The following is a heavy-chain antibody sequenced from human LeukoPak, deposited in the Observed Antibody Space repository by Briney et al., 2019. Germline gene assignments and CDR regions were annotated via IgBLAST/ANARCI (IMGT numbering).Heavy chain of an antibody. Sequence: ASVKVSCKASGYTFTSYAMHWVRQAPGQRLEWMGWIHADSGNTKYSQKLQGRVTIARDTSASTIYMELSSLRFEDTAVYFCTIGLAGDWDAFDIWGLGTMVTVSS. CDR1: GYTFTSYA. J-gene: IGHJ3*02. D-gene: IGHD6-19*01. V-gene: IGHV1-3*01. CDR3: TIGLAGDWDAFDI. CDR2: IHADSGNT.